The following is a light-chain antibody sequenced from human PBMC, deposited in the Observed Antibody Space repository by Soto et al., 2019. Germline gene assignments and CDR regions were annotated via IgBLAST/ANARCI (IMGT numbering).Light chain of an antibody. V-gene: IGKV3-15*01. CDR1: QSVNNN. CDR3: QQNKDWPGT. Sequence: EIVMTHSPATLSVFPGEGATLSSRASQSVNNNLAWYQQKPGQAPRLLIHGVSTRATGIPARFSGSGSGTEFTLTISSLQSEDFGVYYCQQNKDWPGTFGQGTKVDIK. J-gene: IGKJ1*01. CDR2: GVS.